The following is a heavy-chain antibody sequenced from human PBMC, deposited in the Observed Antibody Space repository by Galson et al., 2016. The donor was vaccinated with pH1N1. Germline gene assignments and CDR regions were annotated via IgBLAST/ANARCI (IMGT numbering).Heavy chain of an antibody. CDR1: GGSFAKYA. J-gene: IGHJ6*02. CDR3: ARPGRTETTKEGFAWGYGMDV. D-gene: IGHD1-1*01. Sequence: SVKVSCKASGGSFAKYAVSWVRQAPGQGLEWMGRIIPIYGTANYAQKSQGRVTITADEYTTTVYMELNSLISEDTAIYYCARPGRTETTKEGFAWGYGMDVWGQGTTVTVSS. CDR2: IIPIYGTA. V-gene: IGHV1-69*13.